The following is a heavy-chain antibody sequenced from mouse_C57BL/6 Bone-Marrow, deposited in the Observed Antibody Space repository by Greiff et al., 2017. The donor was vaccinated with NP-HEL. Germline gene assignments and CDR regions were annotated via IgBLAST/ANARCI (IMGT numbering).Heavy chain of an antibody. D-gene: IGHD1-1*01. V-gene: IGHV1-15*01. CDR1: GYTFTDYE. Sequence: VQLVESGAELVRPGASVTLSCKASGYTFTDYEMHWVKQTPVHGLEWIGAIDPETGGTAYNQKFKGKAILTADKSSSTAYMELRSLTSEDSAVYYCTVVAYYAMDYWGQGTSVTVSS. J-gene: IGHJ4*01. CDR2: IDPETGGT. CDR3: TVVAYYAMDY.